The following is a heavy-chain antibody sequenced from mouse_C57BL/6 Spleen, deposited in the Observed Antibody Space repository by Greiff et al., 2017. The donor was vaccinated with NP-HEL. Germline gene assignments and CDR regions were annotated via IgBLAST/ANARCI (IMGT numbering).Heavy chain of an antibody. CDR1: GYTFTDYN. V-gene: IGHV1-22*01. Sequence: DVHLVESGPELVKPGASVKMSCKASGYTFTDYNMHWVKQSHGKSLEWIGYINPNNGGTSYNQKFKGKATLTVNKSSSTAYMELRSLTSEDSAVYYCELYGFYYFDYWGQGTTLTVSS. CDR2: INPNNGGT. J-gene: IGHJ2*01. D-gene: IGHD1-1*01. CDR3: ELYGFYYFDY.